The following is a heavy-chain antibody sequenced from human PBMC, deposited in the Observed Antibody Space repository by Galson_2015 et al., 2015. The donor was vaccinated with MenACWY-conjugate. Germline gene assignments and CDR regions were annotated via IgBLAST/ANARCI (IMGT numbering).Heavy chain of an antibody. V-gene: IGHV4-59*08. D-gene: IGHD7-27*01. J-gene: IGHJ4*02. CDR2: IRDTGSL. Sequence: ETLSLTCTVSGGSISSHYWSWFRQPPGKGLEWIAYIRDTGSLKDNPSLKSRVTMSADKSNNQFSLSLISVTAADTAVYYCARLPTWGSSFGYFDYWGRGSLVAVSS. CDR3: ARLPTWGSSFGYFDY. CDR1: GGSISSHY.